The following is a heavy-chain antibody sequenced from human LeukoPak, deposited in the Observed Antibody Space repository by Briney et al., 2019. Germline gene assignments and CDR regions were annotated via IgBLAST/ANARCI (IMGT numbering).Heavy chain of an antibody. CDR3: AKDSGIAVAGTLRAFDI. J-gene: IGHJ3*02. D-gene: IGHD6-19*01. CDR2: ISYDGSNK. CDR1: GFTFSSYG. Sequence: PGGSLRLSCAASGFTFSSYGMHWVRQAPGKGLEWVAVISYDGSNKYFADSVKGRFTIARDNSKNTLYLQMNSLRAEDTAVYYCAKDSGIAVAGTLRAFDIWGQGTTVTVSS. V-gene: IGHV3-30*18.